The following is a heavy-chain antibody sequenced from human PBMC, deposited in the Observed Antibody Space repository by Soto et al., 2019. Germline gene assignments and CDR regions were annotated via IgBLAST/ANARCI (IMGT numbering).Heavy chain of an antibody. CDR2: TNPNSGGT. CDR3: ARPRTTGTTSPGAFDI. Sequence: ASVKVSCKASGYTFTGYYMHWVRQAPGQGLEWMGWTNPNSGGTNYAQKFQGWVTMTRDTSISTAYMELSRLRSDDTAVYYCARPRTTGTTSPGAFDIWGQGTMVTVSS. J-gene: IGHJ3*02. V-gene: IGHV1-2*04. CDR1: GYTFTGYY. D-gene: IGHD1-1*01.